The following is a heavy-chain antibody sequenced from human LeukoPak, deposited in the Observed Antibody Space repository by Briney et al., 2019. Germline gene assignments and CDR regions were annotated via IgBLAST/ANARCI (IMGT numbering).Heavy chain of an antibody. V-gene: IGHV3-21*01. D-gene: IGHD5-24*01. CDR2: FGSTVGHI. CDR3: ARDRLGDGYIREFDY. Sequence: PGGSLRLSCAASGFTFSIYAMTWVRQAPGKGLEWVSSFGSTVGHIYYADSVKGRFTISRDNAQNSLDLQMNSLRAEDTAIYYCARDRLGDGYIREFDYWGHGTLVTVSS. CDR1: GFTFSIYA. J-gene: IGHJ4*01.